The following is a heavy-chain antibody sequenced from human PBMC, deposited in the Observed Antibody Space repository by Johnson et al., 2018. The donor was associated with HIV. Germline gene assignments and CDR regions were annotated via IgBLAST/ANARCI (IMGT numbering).Heavy chain of an antibody. V-gene: IGHV3-64*01. CDR2: ISSNGGST. CDR1: GFTFSSYA. CDR3: ARKVSGAFDI. Sequence: VQLVESGGGLVQPGGSLRLSCAASGFTFSSYAMHWVRQAPGKGLEYVSAISSNGGSTYYANSVKGRFTISRDNSKNTLYLQMNSLRAEDTALYYCARKVSGAFDIWGQGTMVTVSS. J-gene: IGHJ3*02. D-gene: IGHD1-14*01.